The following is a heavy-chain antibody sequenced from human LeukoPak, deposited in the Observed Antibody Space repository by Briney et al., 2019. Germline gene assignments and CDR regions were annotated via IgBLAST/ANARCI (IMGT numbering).Heavy chain of an antibody. CDR1: GFTVSNNY. Sequence: GGSLRLSCTASGFTVSNNYMNWVRQAPGKGLEWVAFIRYDGSNKYYADSVKGRFTISRDNSKNTLYLQMNSLRAEDTAVYYCAKVGATFGGVPYYYYMDVWGKGTTVTVSS. V-gene: IGHV3-30*02. CDR2: IRYDGSNK. J-gene: IGHJ6*03. D-gene: IGHD3-16*01. CDR3: AKVGATFGGVPYYYYMDV.